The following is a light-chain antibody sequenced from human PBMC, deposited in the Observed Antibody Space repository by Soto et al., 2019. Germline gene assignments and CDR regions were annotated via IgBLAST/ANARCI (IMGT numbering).Light chain of an antibody. Sequence: QSVLTQPPSVSGAPGQRVTISCTGSSSNIGAGFDVHWYQQRPGTAPKLLIYRSDQRPSGVPERFSGSKTGTSASLTISGLRPEDEAHYYCAAYTGNLNGPVFGGGTQLTVL. CDR3: AAYTGNLNGPV. CDR2: RSD. V-gene: IGLV1-40*01. J-gene: IGLJ2*01. CDR1: SSNIGAGFD.